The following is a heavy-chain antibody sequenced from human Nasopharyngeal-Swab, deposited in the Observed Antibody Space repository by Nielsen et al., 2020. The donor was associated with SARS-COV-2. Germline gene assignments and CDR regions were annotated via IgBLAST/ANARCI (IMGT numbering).Heavy chain of an antibody. J-gene: IGHJ3*02. D-gene: IGHD3-10*01. V-gene: IGHV4-38-2*01. CDR3: ARPGVWFGELENDAFDI. Sequence: WIRQPPGKGLEWIGSIYHSGSTYYNPSLKSRVTISVDTSKNQSSLKLSSVTAADTAVYYCARPGVWFGELENDAFDIWGQGTMVTVSS. CDR2: IYHSGST.